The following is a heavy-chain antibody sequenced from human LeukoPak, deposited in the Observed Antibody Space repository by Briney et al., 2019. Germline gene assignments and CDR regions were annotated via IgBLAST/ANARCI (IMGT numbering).Heavy chain of an antibody. CDR3: AKDIVATVTSYFDY. D-gene: IGHD4-17*01. CDR2: ISGSGGST. V-gene: IGHV3-23*01. CDR1: GFTFSSYA. J-gene: IGHJ4*02. Sequence: GGALRLSCAASGFTFSSYAMSWVRQAPGKGLEWVSAISGSGGSTYYADSVKGRFTISRDNSKNTLYLQVNSLRAEDTAVYYCAKDIVATVTSYFDYWGQGTLVTVSS.